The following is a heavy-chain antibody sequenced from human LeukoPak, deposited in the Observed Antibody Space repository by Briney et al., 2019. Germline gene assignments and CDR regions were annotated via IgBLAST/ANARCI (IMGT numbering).Heavy chain of an antibody. Sequence: ASVKVSCKASGYTFTSYGISWVRQAPGPGLEWMGWISAYNGNTNYAQKLQGRVTMTTDTSTSTAYMELRSLRSDDTAVYFCAGESIRYFDWNAFDIWGQGTMVTVSS. CDR3: AGESIRYFDWNAFDI. J-gene: IGHJ3*02. CDR2: ISAYNGNT. D-gene: IGHD3-9*01. V-gene: IGHV1-18*01. CDR1: GYTFTSYG.